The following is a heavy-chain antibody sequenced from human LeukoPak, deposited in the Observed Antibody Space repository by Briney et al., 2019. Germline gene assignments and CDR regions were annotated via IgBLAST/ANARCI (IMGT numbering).Heavy chain of an antibody. CDR1: GGTFSSYA. D-gene: IGHD2-15*01. V-gene: IGHV1-69*13. CDR3: ARALTYCSGGSCYSLDAFDI. CDR2: IIPIFGTA. J-gene: IGHJ3*02. Sequence: SVKVSCKASGGTFSSYAISWVRQAPGQGLEWMGGIIPIFGTANYAQKFQGGVTITADESTSTAYMELSSLRSEDTAVYYCARALTYCSGGSCYSLDAFDIWGQGTMVTVSS.